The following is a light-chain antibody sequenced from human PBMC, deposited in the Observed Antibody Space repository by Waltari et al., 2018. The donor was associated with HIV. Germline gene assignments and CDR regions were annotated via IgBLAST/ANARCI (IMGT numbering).Light chain of an antibody. CDR1: SSDVGGYNY. CDR2: EVS. V-gene: IGLV2-14*01. Sequence: QSALTQPASVSGSPGQSITISCTGTSSDVGGYNYVSWYQQPPGKAPKLMSYEVSNRTAGVSNRFSGSKAGNTASLTISGLQAEDEADYYCSSYTSSSTLVFGGGTKLTVL. J-gene: IGLJ2*01. CDR3: SSYTSSSTLV.